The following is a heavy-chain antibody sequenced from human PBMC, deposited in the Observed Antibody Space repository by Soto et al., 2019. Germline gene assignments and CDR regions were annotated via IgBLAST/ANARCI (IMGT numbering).Heavy chain of an antibody. CDR1: GFLFTDYY. CDR2: IDASSDYT. V-gene: IGHV3-11*06. CDR3: ARDLRFSSTNYFDF. D-gene: IGHD2-8*01. Sequence: PGGSLRLSCTASGFLFTDYYMSWIRQPPGKGLEWLAYIDASSDYTNSADSVKGRFTISRDNAKNSVFLQMNNLRADDTAVYYCARDLRFSSTNYFDFWGRGTLVTVSS. J-gene: IGHJ4*02.